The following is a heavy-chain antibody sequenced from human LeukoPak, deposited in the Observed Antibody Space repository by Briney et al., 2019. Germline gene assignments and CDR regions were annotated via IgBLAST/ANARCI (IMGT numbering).Heavy chain of an antibody. D-gene: IGHD3-3*02. CDR2: INAGNGNT. V-gene: IGHV1-3*03. Sequence: ASVKVSCKASGYTFTSYAMHWVRQAPGQRLEWMGWINAGNGNTKYSQKFQGRVTITRDTSASTAYMELSSLRSEDMAVYYCATERHFWSGYLTPIDYWGQGTLVTVSS. J-gene: IGHJ4*02. CDR1: GYTFTSYA. CDR3: ATERHFWSGYLTPIDY.